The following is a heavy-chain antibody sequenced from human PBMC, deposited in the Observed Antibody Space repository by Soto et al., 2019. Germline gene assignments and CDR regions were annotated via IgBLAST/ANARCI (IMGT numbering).Heavy chain of an antibody. J-gene: IGHJ6*02. CDR3: ARDYPAGAANGDDYYYYYGMDV. V-gene: IGHV3-30-3*01. Sequence: GGSLRLSCAASGFTFSSYAMHWVRQAPGKGLEWVAVISYDGSNKYYADSVKGRFTISRDNSKNTLYLQMNSLRAEDTAVYYCARDYPAGAANGDDYYYYYGMDVWGQGTTVTVSS. D-gene: IGHD1-26*01. CDR2: ISYDGSNK. CDR1: GFTFSSYA.